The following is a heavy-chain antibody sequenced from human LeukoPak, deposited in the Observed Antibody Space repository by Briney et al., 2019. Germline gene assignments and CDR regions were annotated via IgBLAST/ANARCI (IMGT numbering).Heavy chain of an antibody. CDR1: GGSFSGYY. CDR3: ARGYDSSGYGY. V-gene: IGHV4-34*01. D-gene: IGHD3-22*01. CDR2: INHSGST. J-gene: IGHJ4*02. Sequence: PSETLSLTCAVYGGSFSGYYWSWIRQPPGKGLEWIGEINHSGSTNYNPSLKSRVTISVDTSKNQFSLKLSSVTAADTAVYYCARGYDSSGYGYWGQGTLVTVSS.